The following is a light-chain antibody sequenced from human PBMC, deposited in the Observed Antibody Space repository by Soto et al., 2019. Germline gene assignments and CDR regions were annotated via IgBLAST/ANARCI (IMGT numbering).Light chain of an antibody. J-gene: IGKJ2*02. CDR3: QQYDNLQWT. V-gene: IGKV1-33*01. CDR1: QDISNY. Sequence: DIQMTQSPSSLSASVGDRVTITCQASQDISNYLNWYQQKPGKAPKLLIYDASNLGTGVPSRFSGSGSGTDFTFTISSLQPEDIATYYCQQYDNLQWTFGQGTKLEIK. CDR2: DAS.